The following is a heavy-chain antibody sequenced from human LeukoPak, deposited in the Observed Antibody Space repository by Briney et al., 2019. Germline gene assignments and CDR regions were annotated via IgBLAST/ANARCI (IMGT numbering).Heavy chain of an antibody. CDR3: AKDPLSSKAPRGWFDP. CDR2: ISGSGGST. V-gene: IGHV3-23*01. Sequence: PGGSLRLSCAASGFTFSSYAMSGVRQAPGKGLEWVSAISGSGGSTYYADSVKGRFTISRDNSTNTLYLQMNSLRAEDTAVYYCAKDPLSSKAPRGWFDPWGQGTLSPSPQ. CDR1: GFTFSSYA. D-gene: IGHD6-6*01. J-gene: IGHJ5*02.